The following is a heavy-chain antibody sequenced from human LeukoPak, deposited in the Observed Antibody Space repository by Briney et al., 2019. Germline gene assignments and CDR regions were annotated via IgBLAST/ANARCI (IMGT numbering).Heavy chain of an antibody. CDR3: AKRDSSGSYPYYFDY. D-gene: IGHD3-22*01. CDR2: IGGSDGST. V-gene: IGHV3-23*01. Sequence: GGSLRLSCLASGFTFITHAMSWFRLAPGKGVEGVSAIGGSDGSTYYADSVKGRFTISRDNSKDTLYLQMNSLRVEDTATYYCAKRDSSGSYPYYFDYWGQGTLVTVSS. J-gene: IGHJ4*02. CDR1: GFTFITHA.